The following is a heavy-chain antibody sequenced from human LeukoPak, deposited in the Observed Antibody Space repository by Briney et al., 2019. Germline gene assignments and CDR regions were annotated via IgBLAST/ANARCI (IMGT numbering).Heavy chain of an antibody. CDR2: ISSSGGTI. J-gene: IGHJ4*02. Sequence: GGSLRLSCAASGFTFSSYEMNWVRQAPGKGLEWVSYISSSGGTIYYADSVRGRFTISRDNAKNSLYLQMSSLRAEDTAVYYCATPLRIVGATIDYWGQGTLVTVSS. CDR3: ATPLRIVGATIDY. V-gene: IGHV3-48*03. CDR1: GFTFSSYE. D-gene: IGHD1-26*01.